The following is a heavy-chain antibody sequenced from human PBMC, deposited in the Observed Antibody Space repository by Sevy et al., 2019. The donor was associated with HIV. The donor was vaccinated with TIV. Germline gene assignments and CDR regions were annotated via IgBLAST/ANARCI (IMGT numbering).Heavy chain of an antibody. V-gene: IGHV3-7*01. CDR3: ARGLLPRGGAFDI. CDR2: IKEDGSGR. J-gene: IGHJ3*02. CDR1: GFTFGSYW. D-gene: IGHD3-16*01. Sequence: GGSLRLSCAASGFTFGSYWMTWVRQAPGKGLEWVANIKEDGSGRFYVDSVKGRFTISRDNAKNSLYLQMNSLRAEDTAVYYCARGLLPRGGAFDIWGQGTMVTVSS.